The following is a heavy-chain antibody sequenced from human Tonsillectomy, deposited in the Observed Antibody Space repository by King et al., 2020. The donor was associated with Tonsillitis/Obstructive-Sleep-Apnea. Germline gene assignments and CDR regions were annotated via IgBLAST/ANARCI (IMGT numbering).Heavy chain of an antibody. J-gene: IGHJ6*03. CDR3: ARDHQSVMDV. D-gene: IGHD2-2*01. Sequence: HLVQSGAEVKKPGASVKVSCKASGYTFTGYYMHWVRQAPGQGLEWMGRINPNSGGTDYAQKFQGRVTMTRDTSISTAFMDLSRLTSDDTAVYYCARDHQSVMDVWGKGTTVTVSS. V-gene: IGHV1-2*06. CDR2: INPNSGGT. CDR1: GYTFTGYY.